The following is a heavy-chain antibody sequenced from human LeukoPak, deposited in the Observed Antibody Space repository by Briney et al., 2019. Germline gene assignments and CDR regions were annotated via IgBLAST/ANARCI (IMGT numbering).Heavy chain of an antibody. Sequence: GASVKVSCKSSGYTFTNYYIHWVRQAPGQGLEWMGLINPGGDNTDYAQNFQGRVTMTRDMSTSTVYMELSSLRSEDTAVYYCARDGVGWELLESHYYMDVWGKGTTVTVSS. CDR3: ARDGVGWELLESHYYMDV. J-gene: IGHJ6*03. V-gene: IGHV1-46*01. CDR2: INPGGDNT. D-gene: IGHD1-26*01. CDR1: GYTFTNYY.